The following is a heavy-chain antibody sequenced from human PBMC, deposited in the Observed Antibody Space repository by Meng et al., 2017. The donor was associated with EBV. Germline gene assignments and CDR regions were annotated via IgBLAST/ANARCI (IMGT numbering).Heavy chain of an antibody. CDR2: ISAYNRNT. CDR3: PWGLDYFDY. J-gene: IGHJ4*02. CDR1: DYTSNSHG. V-gene: IGHV1-18*01. Sequence: QVQLVQLRAGGNEPGDSVTVSSYASDYTSNSHGIRCVRQVRRQGLESMGWISAYNRNTNYAQKLQGKVTMTTDTSKSTAYMELRSLRSDDTAVYYCPWGLDYFDYWGQGTLVTVSS. D-gene: IGHD3-16*01.